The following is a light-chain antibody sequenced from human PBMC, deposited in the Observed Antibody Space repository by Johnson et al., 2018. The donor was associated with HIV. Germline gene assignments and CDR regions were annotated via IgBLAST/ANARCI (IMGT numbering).Light chain of an antibody. CDR2: DNN. CDR1: SSNLENNY. V-gene: IGLV1-51*01. CDR3: GTGDSSLRRV. Sequence: QSVLTQPPSVSAASGQKVDISCSGSSSNLENNYVSWYQQFPHRAPKLLISDNNKRPSGIPDRFSGSKSGASATLDITGLQPGDEADDSCGTGDSSLRRVFGTGTKVTVL. J-gene: IGLJ1*01.